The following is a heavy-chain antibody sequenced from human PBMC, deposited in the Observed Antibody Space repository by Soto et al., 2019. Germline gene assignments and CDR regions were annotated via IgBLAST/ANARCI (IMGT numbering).Heavy chain of an antibody. CDR1: GYTFTGYY. V-gene: IGHV1-2*04. D-gene: IGHD6-6*01. Sequence: ASVKVSCKASGYTFTGYYMHWVRQAPGQGLEWMGWINPNSGGTNYAQKFQGWVTMTRDTSISTAYMELSRLRSDDTAVYYCARAISRAARPWVSAFDIWGQGXMVTV. J-gene: IGHJ3*02. CDR2: INPNSGGT. CDR3: ARAISRAARPWVSAFDI.